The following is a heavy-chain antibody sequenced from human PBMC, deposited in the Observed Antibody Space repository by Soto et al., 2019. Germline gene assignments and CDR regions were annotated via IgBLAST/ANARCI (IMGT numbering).Heavy chain of an antibody. CDR1: GFTCSSYK. CDR3: ARDGPPDCSSTSCSSAGPAYYFEY. J-gene: IGHJ4*02. D-gene: IGHD2-2*01. Sequence: SLRRNXVASGFTCSSYKMHWVRQAPGKGLEWVAVIWYDGSNKYYADSVKGRFTISRDNSKNTLYLQMNSLRAEDTAVYYCARDGPPDCSSTSCSSAGPAYYFEYWGQGTLVTVSS. CDR2: IWYDGSNK. V-gene: IGHV3-33*01.